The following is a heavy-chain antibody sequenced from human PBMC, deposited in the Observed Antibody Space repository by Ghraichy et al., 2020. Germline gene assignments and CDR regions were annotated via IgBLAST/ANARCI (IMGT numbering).Heavy chain of an antibody. D-gene: IGHD3-10*01. V-gene: IGHV4-34*01. Sequence: SETLSLTCAVYGGSFSGYYWSWIRQPPGKGLEWIGEINHSGSTNYNPSLKSRVTISVDTSKNQFSLKLSSVTAADTAVYYCARGRMGYYGSGSYYIDYWGQGTLVTVSS. CDR3: ARGRMGYYGSGSYYIDY. J-gene: IGHJ4*02. CDR1: GGSFSGYY. CDR2: INHSGST.